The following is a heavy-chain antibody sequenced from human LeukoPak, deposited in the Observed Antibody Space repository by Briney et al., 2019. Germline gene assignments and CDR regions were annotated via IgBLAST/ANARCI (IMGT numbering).Heavy chain of an antibody. Sequence: ASVKVSCKASGYTFTSYAMHWVRQAPGQRLEWMGWINAGNGNTNYAQKLQGRVTMTTDTSTSTAYMELRSLRSDDTAVYYCAILTPGLDWFDPWGQGTLVTVSS. CDR2: INAGNGNT. V-gene: IGHV1-3*01. CDR1: GYTFTSYA. CDR3: AILTPGLDWFDP. D-gene: IGHD1-14*01. J-gene: IGHJ5*02.